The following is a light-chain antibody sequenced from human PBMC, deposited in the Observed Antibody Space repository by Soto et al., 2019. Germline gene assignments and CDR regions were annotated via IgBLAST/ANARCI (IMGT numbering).Light chain of an antibody. CDR1: SSNIGSSY. CDR2: RNN. Sequence: QSVLTQPPSACGTPGQRVTISCSGSSSNIGSSYVYWYQQLPGTAPKHLIYRNNQRPSGVPDGFSGSTSGTSASLGISGLRSEDEADYYCAAWDDRLSGHAVFGGGTELTVL. V-gene: IGLV1-47*01. CDR3: AAWDDRLSGHAV. J-gene: IGLJ7*01.